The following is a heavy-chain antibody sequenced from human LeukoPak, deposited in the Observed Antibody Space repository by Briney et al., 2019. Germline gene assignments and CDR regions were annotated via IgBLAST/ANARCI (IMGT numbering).Heavy chain of an antibody. V-gene: IGHV5-51*01. CDR3: ARGFGEFRFDY. D-gene: IGHD3-10*01. Sequence: GESLKMPCKCSGYSFTSYWIGWVRQLPGKGLEWMGIIYPYDSDTRYRPSFQSQVTISAGKSISTAYLQWRSLKASDTAMYYCARGFGEFRFDYWGQGSLVTVSS. CDR2: IYPYDSDT. CDR1: GYSFTSYW. J-gene: IGHJ4*02.